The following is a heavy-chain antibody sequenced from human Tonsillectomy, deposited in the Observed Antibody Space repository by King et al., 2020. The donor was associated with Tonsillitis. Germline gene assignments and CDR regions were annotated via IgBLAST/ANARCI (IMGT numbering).Heavy chain of an antibody. CDR3: ARGSYGSGSYDY. CDR1: GFTFRSYD. D-gene: IGHD3-10*01. CDR2: IGTAGDT. V-gene: IGHV3-13*01. J-gene: IGHJ4*02. Sequence: VQLVESGGGLVQPGGSLRLSCAASGFTFRSYDMHWVRQATGKGLEWVSAIGTAGDTYYPGSLKGRLTNSRENAKNSLYLQMNSLSAEDTAVYYCARGSYGSGSYDYWGQGTLVTVSS.